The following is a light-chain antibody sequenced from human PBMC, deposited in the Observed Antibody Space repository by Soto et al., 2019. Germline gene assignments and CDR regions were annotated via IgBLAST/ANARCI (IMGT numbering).Light chain of an antibody. J-gene: IGKJ2*01. CDR1: QSVLYSSNNKNY. CDR2: LAS. CDR3: QQYYSTPYT. Sequence: DIVMTQSPDSLAVSLGERATINCKFSQSVLYSSNNKNYLAWYQQKPRQPPKLLIYLASTRESGVPDRFSGSGSGTDFTLTISSLQAEDVAVYYCQQYYSTPYTFGQGTKLEIK. V-gene: IGKV4-1*01.